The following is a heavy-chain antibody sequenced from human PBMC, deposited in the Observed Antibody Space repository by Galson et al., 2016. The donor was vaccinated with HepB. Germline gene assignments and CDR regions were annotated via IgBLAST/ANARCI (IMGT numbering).Heavy chain of an antibody. CDR2: INAYIGNT. CDR3: ARVLGGYDFYP. Sequence: QSGAEVKKPGASVKVSCKASGFTFTAYGISWVRQAPGQGLEWMGWINAYIGNTNYAQSFQGRVTMTTDTSTGTAYMELWNLRSDDTALYYCARVLGGYDFYPWGQGTLVTVSS. V-gene: IGHV1-18*01. CDR1: GFTFTAYG. D-gene: IGHD5-12*01. J-gene: IGHJ5*02.